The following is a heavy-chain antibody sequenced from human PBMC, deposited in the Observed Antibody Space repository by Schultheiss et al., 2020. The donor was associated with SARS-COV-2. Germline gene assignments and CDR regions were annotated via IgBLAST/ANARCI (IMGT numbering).Heavy chain of an antibody. V-gene: IGHV3-30*18. Sequence: GSLKISCAASGFTFSIYGMHWVRQAPGKGLEWVAVISSDGTNKYYADSVKGRFTISRDNSKNTLSLQMNSLRAEDTAVYYCAKNWNYVDYWGQGTLVTVSS. D-gene: IGHD1-1*01. J-gene: IGHJ4*02. CDR1: GFTFSIYG. CDR2: ISSDGTNK. CDR3: AKNWNYVDY.